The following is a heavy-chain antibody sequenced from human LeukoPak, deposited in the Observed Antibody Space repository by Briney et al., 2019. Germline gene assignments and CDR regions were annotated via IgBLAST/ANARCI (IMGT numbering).Heavy chain of an antibody. CDR2: ISSSSSYI. Sequence: GGSLRLSCAASGFTFSSYSMNWVRQAPGKGLEWVSSISSSSSYIYYADSVKGRFAISRDNAKNSLYLQLNSLRAEDTAVYYCAGSDTIGYLPREWDYWYFDRWGRGTLVTVSS. CDR3: AGSDTIGYLPREWDYWYFDR. CDR1: GFTFSSYS. J-gene: IGHJ2*01. D-gene: IGHD3-22*01. V-gene: IGHV3-21*03.